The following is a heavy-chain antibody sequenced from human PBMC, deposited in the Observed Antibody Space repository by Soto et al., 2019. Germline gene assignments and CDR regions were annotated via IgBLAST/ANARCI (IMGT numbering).Heavy chain of an antibody. CDR2: INHSGST. V-gene: IGHV4-34*01. CDR3: ARGPHYSGPSGTLGFDY. J-gene: IGHJ4*02. CDR1: GGSFSGYY. D-gene: IGHD6-6*01. Sequence: SETLSLTCAVYGGSFSGYYWSWICQPPGKGLEWIGEINHSGSTNYNPSLKSRVTISVDTSKNQFSLKLSSVTAADTAVYYCARGPHYSGPSGTLGFDYWGQGTLVTVSS.